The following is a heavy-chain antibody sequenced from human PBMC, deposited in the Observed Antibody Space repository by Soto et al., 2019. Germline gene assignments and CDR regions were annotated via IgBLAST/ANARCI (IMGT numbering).Heavy chain of an antibody. V-gene: IGHV3-23*01. J-gene: IGHJ5*02. D-gene: IGHD6-19*01. Sequence: GGSLRLSCAASGFTFSSYSISWVRQAAWKGLEWVSAISGNGADTSYADSVRGRFNISRDNSKDTLFLQMNSLRADEKGVYYCGKERRGRGWFVTSSWGQGSLVAVSS. CDR1: GFTFSSYS. CDR3: GKERRGRGWFVTSS. CDR2: ISGNGADT.